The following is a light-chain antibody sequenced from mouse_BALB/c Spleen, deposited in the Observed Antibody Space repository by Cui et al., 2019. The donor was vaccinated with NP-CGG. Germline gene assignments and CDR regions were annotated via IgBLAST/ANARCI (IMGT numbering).Light chain of an antibody. CDR1: TGAVTTSNY. Sequence: QAVVTQASALTTSPGETVTLTCRSSTGAVTTSNYANWVQEKPDHLFTGLIGGTNNRAPGVPARFSGFLIGDKAALTITGAQTEDEAIYFCALWYSNHWVFGGGTKLTVL. CDR2: GTN. J-gene: IGLJ1*01. CDR3: ALWYSNHWV. V-gene: IGLV1*01.